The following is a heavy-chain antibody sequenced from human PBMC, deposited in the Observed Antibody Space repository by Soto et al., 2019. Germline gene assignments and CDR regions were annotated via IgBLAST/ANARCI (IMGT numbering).Heavy chain of an antibody. CDR2: ISYYGSNK. J-gene: IGHJ6*02. V-gene: IGHV3-30*18. D-gene: IGHD6-13*01. Sequence: RGVLRVLWAGSAVILRSLGHHLGRQAPGKVLECVSVISYYGSNKYYADSVKGRFTISRDNSKNSLYLQMNSLRAEDTAVYYCAKDLEAAAGDYCYGKYVWGQRTTVTVSS. CDR3: AKDLEAAAGDYCYGKYV. CDR1: AVILRSLG.